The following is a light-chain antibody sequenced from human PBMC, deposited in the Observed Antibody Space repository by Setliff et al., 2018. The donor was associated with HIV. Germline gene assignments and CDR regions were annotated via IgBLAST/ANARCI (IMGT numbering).Light chain of an antibody. V-gene: IGLV2-8*01. J-gene: IGLJ1*01. Sequence: ALTQPPSASGSPGQSVTIYCTGTSSDIGYNNYNYVSWYQHHPGKAPKLIIYEVSKRPSRVPDRFSGSKSGTSASLAISGLQAEDEADYYCAEWDDSLTGYVFGTGTKVTVL. CDR1: SSDIGYNNYNY. CDR2: EVS. CDR3: AEWDDSLTGYV.